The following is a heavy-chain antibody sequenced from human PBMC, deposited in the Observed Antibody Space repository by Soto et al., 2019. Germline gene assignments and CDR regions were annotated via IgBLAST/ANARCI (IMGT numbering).Heavy chain of an antibody. CDR1: GFTFSSYA. V-gene: IGHV3-64D*06. Sequence: LRLSCSASGFTFSSYAMHWVRQAPGKGLEYVSAISSNGGSTYYADSVKGRFTISRDNSKNTLYLQMSSLRAEDTAVYYCVRSVIAAAGTFDYWGQGTLVTVSS. CDR2: ISSNGGST. D-gene: IGHD6-13*01. J-gene: IGHJ4*02. CDR3: VRSVIAAAGTFDY.